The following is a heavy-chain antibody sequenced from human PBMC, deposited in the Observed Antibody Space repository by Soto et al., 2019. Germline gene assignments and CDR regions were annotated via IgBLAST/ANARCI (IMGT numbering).Heavy chain of an antibody. CDR2: IYYSGST. V-gene: IGHV4-39*01. J-gene: IGHJ6*02. D-gene: IGHD4-4*01. CDR1: GGSISSSSYY. Sequence: SEILSLTCTVSGGSISSSSYYWGWIRQPPGKGLEWIGSIYYSGSTYYNPSLKSRVTISVDTSKNQFSLKLSSVTAADTAVYYCARLEDDYSLEVDYYYGMDVWGQGTTVTVSS. CDR3: ARLEDDYSLEVDYYYGMDV.